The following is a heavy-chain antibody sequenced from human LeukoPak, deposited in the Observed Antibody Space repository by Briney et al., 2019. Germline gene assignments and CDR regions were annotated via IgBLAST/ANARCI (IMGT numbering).Heavy chain of an antibody. CDR3: ARGSIVGVLSFDN. V-gene: IGHV4-38-2*02. CDR1: GYSISTDYF. CDR2: FSHGGTT. Sequence: SETLSLTCTCSGYSISTDYFWGWIRQPPGKGLEWIVSFSHGGTTYYKSSLRSRVTISVDKSKHQLSLKLSSVTAADTAVYYCARGSIVGVLSFDNWGQGTRVGVSS. D-gene: IGHD1-26*01. J-gene: IGHJ4*02.